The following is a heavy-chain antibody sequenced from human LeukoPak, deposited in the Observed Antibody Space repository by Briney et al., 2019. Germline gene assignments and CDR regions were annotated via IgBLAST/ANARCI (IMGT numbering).Heavy chain of an antibody. CDR2: INHSGST. Sequence: SETLSLTCAVYGVSFSGYCWSWIRQPPGKGLEWIGEINHSGSTNYNPSLKSRVTISVDTSKNQFSLKLSSVTAADTAVYYCARGITMIVVVTLYNRFDPWGQGTLVTVSS. CDR1: GVSFSGYC. CDR3: ARGITMIVVVTLYNRFDP. J-gene: IGHJ5*02. D-gene: IGHD3-22*01. V-gene: IGHV4-34*01.